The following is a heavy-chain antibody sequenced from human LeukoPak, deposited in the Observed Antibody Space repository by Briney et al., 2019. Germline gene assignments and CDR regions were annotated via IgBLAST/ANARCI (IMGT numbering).Heavy chain of an antibody. CDR3: AKVRVAVAGDLNRFDP. D-gene: IGHD6-19*01. CDR2: IRYDGSNK. V-gene: IGHV3-30*02. Sequence: GGSLRLSCAASGFTFSSYGMHWVRQAPGKGLEWVAFIRYDGSNKYYADSVKGRFTISRDNSKNTLYLQMNSLRAEDTAVYYCAKVRVAVAGDLNRFDPWGQGTLVTVSS. J-gene: IGHJ5*02. CDR1: GFTFSSYG.